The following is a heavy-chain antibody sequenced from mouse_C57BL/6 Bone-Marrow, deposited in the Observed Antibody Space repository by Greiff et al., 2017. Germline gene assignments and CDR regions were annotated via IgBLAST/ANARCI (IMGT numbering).Heavy chain of an antibody. CDR2: IYPRSGNT. CDR3: AGGPGLAY. Sequence: QVQLQQSGAELARPGASVKLSCKASGYTFTSYGISWVKQRTGQGLEWIGEIYPRSGNTYYNEKFKGKATLTADKSSSTAYMELRSLTSEDSAVYFCAGGPGLAYWGQGTLVTVSA. J-gene: IGHJ3*01. CDR1: GYTFTSYG. V-gene: IGHV1-81*01.